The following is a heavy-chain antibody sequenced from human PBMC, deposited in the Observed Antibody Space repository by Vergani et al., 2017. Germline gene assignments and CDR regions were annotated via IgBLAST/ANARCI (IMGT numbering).Heavy chain of an antibody. Sequence: EVQLLESGGGLVQPGGSLRLSCAASGFTFSSYAMSWVRQAPGKGLEWVSAISGSGGSTDYADSVKGRFTISRDNSKNTLFLQMNRLRAADTAVYYCAKTRSGWVLLGGYFDYWGQGTLVTVSS. CDR1: GFTFSSYA. CDR2: ISGSGGST. J-gene: IGHJ4*02. V-gene: IGHV3-23*01. CDR3: AKTRSGWVLLGGYFDY. D-gene: IGHD1-26*01.